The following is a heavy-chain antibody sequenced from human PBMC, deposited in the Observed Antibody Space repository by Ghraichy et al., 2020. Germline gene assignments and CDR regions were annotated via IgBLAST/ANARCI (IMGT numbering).Heavy chain of an antibody. CDR3: ARDRLGGSNSDFDY. V-gene: IGHV1-2*02. J-gene: IGHJ4*02. CDR1: GYTFTDYY. Sequence: ASVKGSCKASGYTFTDYYMYWVRQAPGQGLEWMGWINPNSGGTNYAQKFQGRVTMTRDTSISTVYMELSRLRSDDTAVYYCARDRLGGSNSDFDYWGQGTLVTVSS. D-gene: IGHD4-23*01. CDR2: INPNSGGT.